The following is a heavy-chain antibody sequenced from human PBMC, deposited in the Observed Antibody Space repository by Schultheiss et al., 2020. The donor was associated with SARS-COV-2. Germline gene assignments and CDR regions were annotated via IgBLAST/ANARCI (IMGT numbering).Heavy chain of an antibody. V-gene: IGHV1-8*01. CDR1: GYTFTSYD. CDR3: AKVLSIAAPSYYYYGMDV. CDR2: MNPNSGNT. D-gene: IGHD6-6*01. Sequence: ASVKISCKASGYTFTSYDINWVRQATGQGLEWMGWMNPNSGNTGYAQKFQGRVTMTRNTSISTAYMELSSLRSEDTAVYYCAKVLSIAAPSYYYYGMDVWGQGTTVTVSS. J-gene: IGHJ6*02.